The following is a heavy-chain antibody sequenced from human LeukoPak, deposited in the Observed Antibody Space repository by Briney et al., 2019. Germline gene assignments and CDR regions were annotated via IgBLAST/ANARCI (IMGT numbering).Heavy chain of an antibody. D-gene: IGHD6-6*01. CDR1: GYSFTSYW. Sequence: GESLKISCKGSGYSFTSYWIGWVRQMPGKGLEWMGIIYPGDSDTRYSPSFQGQVTISADKSISTAYLQWSSLKASDTAMYYCASMGDQSGSSSTFDYWGQGTLVTVSS. CDR2: IYPGDSDT. V-gene: IGHV5-51*01. CDR3: ASMGDQSGSSSTFDY. J-gene: IGHJ4*02.